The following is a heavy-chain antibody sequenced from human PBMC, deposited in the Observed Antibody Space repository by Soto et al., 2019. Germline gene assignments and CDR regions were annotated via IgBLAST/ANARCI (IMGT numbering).Heavy chain of an antibody. CDR3: VKARYSSNRGYFDY. J-gene: IGHJ4*02. V-gene: IGHV3-23*01. CDR2: LDGSGSHT. Sequence: EVQLLESGGGLVQPGGSLRLSCAASGFTFSSDAMSWVRQAPGRGLEWVSSLDGSGSHTFHADSVKGRFTISRDNSKNTVYLQMNSLRAEDTAVYYCVKARYSSNRGYFDYRGQGTVVTVSS. CDR1: GFTFSSDA. D-gene: IGHD1-1*01.